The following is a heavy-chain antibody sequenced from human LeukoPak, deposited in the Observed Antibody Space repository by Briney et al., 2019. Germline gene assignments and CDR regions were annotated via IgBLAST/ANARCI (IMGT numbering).Heavy chain of an antibody. CDR3: ARAIGYCSGGSCYSSYYYYYYMDV. CDR1: GFTFSSYW. Sequence: GGSLRLSCAASGFTFSSYWMSWVRQAPGKGLEWVANIKQDGSEKYYVDSVKGRFTISRDNAKNSLYLQMNSLRAEDTAVYYCARAIGYCSGGSCYSSYYYYYYMDVWGKGTRSPSP. J-gene: IGHJ6*03. D-gene: IGHD2-15*01. V-gene: IGHV3-7*01. CDR2: IKQDGSEK.